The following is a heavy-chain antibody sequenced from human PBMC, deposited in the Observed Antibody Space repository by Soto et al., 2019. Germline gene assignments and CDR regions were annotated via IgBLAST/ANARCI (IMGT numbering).Heavy chain of an antibody. D-gene: IGHD3-22*01. J-gene: IGHJ5*02. Sequence: QVQLQQWGAGLLKPSETLSLTCAVYGGSFSGYYWSWIRQPPGKGLEWIGEINHSGRTNYNPSLKSRVTISVDTSKNQFSLKLSSVTAADTAVYYCARGRRGSYYDSSGYYYAGVWFDPWGQGTLVTVSS. CDR1: GGSFSGYY. CDR3: ARGRRGSYYDSSGYYYAGVWFDP. CDR2: INHSGRT. V-gene: IGHV4-34*01.